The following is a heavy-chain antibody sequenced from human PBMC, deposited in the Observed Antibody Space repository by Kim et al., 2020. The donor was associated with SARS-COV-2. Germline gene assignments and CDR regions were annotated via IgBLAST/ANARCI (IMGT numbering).Heavy chain of an antibody. Sequence: GGSLRLSCTTSGFTFSDYWMNWIRQGPGKGLERVASIKTDGSEKYYGDSMKGRFTISRDQAKHSVYLQMDTLRAEDTAIYYCARLSGWGRFDHWGQGTLVTVSS. D-gene: IGHD2-15*01. CDR3: ARLSGWGRFDH. CDR2: IKTDGSEK. V-gene: IGHV3-7*03. J-gene: IGHJ5*02. CDR1: GFTFSDYW.